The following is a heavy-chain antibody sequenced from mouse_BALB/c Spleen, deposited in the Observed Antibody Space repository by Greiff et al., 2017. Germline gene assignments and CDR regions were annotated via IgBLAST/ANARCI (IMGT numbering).Heavy chain of an antibody. CDR1: GFTFSDYY. CDR2: ISDGGSYT. D-gene: IGHD1-1*01. J-gene: IGHJ4*01. Sequence: EVQVVESGGGLVKPGGSLKLSCAASGFTFSDYYMYWVRQTPEKRLEWVATISDGGSYTYYPDSVKGRFTISRDNAKNNLYLQMSSLKSEDTAMYYCARGDYYGSSSHYYAMDYWGQGTSVTVSS. CDR3: ARGDYYGSSSHYYAMDY. V-gene: IGHV5-4*02.